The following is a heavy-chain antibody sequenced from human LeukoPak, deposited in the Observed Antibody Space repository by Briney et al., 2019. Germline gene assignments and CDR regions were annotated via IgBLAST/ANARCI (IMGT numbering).Heavy chain of an antibody. J-gene: IGHJ6*03. D-gene: IGHD2-2*02. Sequence: SETLSLTCTVSGGSISSSSYYWGWIRQPPGKGLEWIANIYYSGSTYYNPSLKSRVTISVDTSKNQFSLKLSSVTAADTAVYYCRGSPSIWYYYMDVWGKGTTVTVSS. CDR2: IYYSGST. CDR1: GGSISSSSYY. V-gene: IGHV4-39*01. CDR3: RGSPSIWYYYMDV.